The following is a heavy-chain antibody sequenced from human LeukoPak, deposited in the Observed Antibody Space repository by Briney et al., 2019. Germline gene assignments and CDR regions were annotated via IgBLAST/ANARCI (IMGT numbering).Heavy chain of an antibody. V-gene: IGHV3-30*18. J-gene: IGHJ4*02. CDR1: GFTFSSYG. CDR2: IAYDGSNA. CDR3: AKGVSSWYPPHFDY. D-gene: IGHD6-13*01. Sequence: GGSLRLSCAASGFTFSSYGMHWVRQAPGKGLEWVAVIAYDGSNAYYADSVKGRFFISRDNSKNTLYLQMNSLRAEDTAVYYCAKGVSSWYPPHFDYWGQGTLITVSS.